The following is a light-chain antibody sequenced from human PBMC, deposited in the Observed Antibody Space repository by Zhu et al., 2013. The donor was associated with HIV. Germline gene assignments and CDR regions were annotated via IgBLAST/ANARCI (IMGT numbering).Light chain of an antibody. J-gene: IGKJ4*01. Sequence: DIQMTQSPSSLSASVGDRVTITCRASQNINNYLNWYQQKPGKAPKVLIYTTSTLQSGVPSRFSGSGSGTDFTLTISSLEPEDFAVYYCQQVXTRLT. V-gene: IGKV1-39*01. CDR2: TTS. CDR1: QNINNY. CDR3: QQVXTRLT.